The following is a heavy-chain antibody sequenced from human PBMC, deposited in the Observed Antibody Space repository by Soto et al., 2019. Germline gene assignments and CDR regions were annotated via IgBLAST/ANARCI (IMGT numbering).Heavy chain of an antibody. CDR1: GFTFSSYA. CDR3: AKDFKFYPDCSGGSCYPGYFDY. CDR2: ISGSGGST. Sequence: GGSLRLSCAASGFTFSSYAMSWVRQAPGKGLEWVSAISGSGGSTYYANSVKGRFTISRDNSKNTLYLQMNSLRAEDTAVYYCAKDFKFYPDCSGGSCYPGYFDYWGQGTLVTVSS. V-gene: IGHV3-23*01. D-gene: IGHD2-15*01. J-gene: IGHJ4*02.